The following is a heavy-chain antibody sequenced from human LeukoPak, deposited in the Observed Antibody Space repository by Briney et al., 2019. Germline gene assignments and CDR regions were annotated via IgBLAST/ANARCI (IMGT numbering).Heavy chain of an antibody. D-gene: IGHD1-26*01. V-gene: IGHV3-48*04. J-gene: IGHJ3*02. CDR1: GFTFSSYS. CDR3: AREHMGVSAFDI. CDR2: ISNSDSIT. Sequence: GGSLRLSCAASGFTFSSYSMNWVRQAPGKGLEWVSYISNSDSITKYADSVKGRITISRDNAKNSVYLQMNSLRVEDTAVYYCAREHMGVSAFDIWGQGTMVTVSS.